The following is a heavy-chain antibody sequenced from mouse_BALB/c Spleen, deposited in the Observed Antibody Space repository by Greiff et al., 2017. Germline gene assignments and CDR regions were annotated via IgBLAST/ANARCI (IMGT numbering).Heavy chain of an antibody. V-gene: IGHV1-26*01. CDR3: ARGLSTMITTGDY. CDR1: GYSFTGYT. Sequence: RVEPGASMKISCKASGYSFTGYTMNWVKQSHGKNLEWIGLINPYNGGTSYNQKFKGKATLTVDKSSSTAYMELLSLTSEDSAVYYCARGLSTMITTGDYWGQGTTLTVSS. CDR2: INPYNGGT. J-gene: IGHJ2*01. D-gene: IGHD2-4*01.